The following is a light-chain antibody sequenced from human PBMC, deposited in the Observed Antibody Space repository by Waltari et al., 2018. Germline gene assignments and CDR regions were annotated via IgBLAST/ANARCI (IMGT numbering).Light chain of an antibody. V-gene: IGKV1-39*01. CDR3: QQSYSSPPFT. Sequence: DIQMTQSPSPLSASVEDRVTITCRANQTISSYFNWYQQQPGKAPRLLIYATSSLQSGVPSRFSGSRSGTDFTLTISSLHPEDFATYYCQQSYSSPPFTFGPGTKVDIK. J-gene: IGKJ3*01. CDR1: QTISSY. CDR2: ATS.